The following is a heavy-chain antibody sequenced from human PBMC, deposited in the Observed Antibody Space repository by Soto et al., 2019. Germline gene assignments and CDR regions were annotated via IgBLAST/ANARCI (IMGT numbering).Heavy chain of an antibody. CDR2: ISSNGVGT. CDR3: ARRARPDFYYMDV. CDR1: GFTLSGYA. J-gene: IGHJ6*03. V-gene: IGHV3-64*01. Sequence: VQLAESGGGLAQPGGSLRLSCAASGFTLSGYAMDWVRQAPGKGLEYVSGISSNGVGTYYANSVQGRFTISRDNSKNTVYLQMGSLRTEDMAVYYCARRARPDFYYMDVWCKGTTVTVSS. D-gene: IGHD6-6*01.